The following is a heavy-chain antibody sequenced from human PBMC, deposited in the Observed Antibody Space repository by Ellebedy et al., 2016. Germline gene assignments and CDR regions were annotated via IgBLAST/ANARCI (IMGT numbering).Heavy chain of an antibody. D-gene: IGHD3-16*01. V-gene: IGHV3-74*01. J-gene: IGHJ4*02. CDR1: GSTFSNYW. Sequence: GESLKISXAASGSTFSNYWMNWVRQAPGKGLVWVSRLNYNGTNTRYADPVKGRFTISRDNAKNTLYLQMNSLRVDDTGIYYCARDLGSGLDYWGQGTLVTVSS. CDR2: LNYNGTNT. CDR3: ARDLGSGLDY.